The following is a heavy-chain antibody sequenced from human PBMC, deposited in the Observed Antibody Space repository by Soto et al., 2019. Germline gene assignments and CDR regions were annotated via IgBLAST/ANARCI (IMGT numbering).Heavy chain of an antibody. J-gene: IGHJ4*02. CDR2: VTGDGHTI. V-gene: IGHV3-74*01. Sequence: PGGSLRLSCAASGFTCANSWMHWIRQAPGKGPEWVSRVTGDGHTIQYADSVKGRFTVSRDNAKNTLYLQMNSLRAEDTAVYYCATAEVDYWGPGTLVTVSA. CDR1: GFTCANSW. CDR3: ATAEVDY.